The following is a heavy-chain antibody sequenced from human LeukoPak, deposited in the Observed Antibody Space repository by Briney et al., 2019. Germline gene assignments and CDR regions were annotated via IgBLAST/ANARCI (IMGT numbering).Heavy chain of an antibody. CDR1: GYTFTVYY. CDR2: INANSGAT. J-gene: IGHJ4*02. CDR3: ARERAVQGYCSGGSCYINDY. V-gene: IGHV1-2*06. D-gene: IGHD2-15*01. Sequence: ASVTVSFKASGYTFTVYYMHWVRQAPGQGLEWMGRINANSGATNYAQNFQGRVTMTRDTSISTAYMELRRLRSDDTAVYYCARERAVQGYCSGGSCYINDYWGQGTLVTVSS.